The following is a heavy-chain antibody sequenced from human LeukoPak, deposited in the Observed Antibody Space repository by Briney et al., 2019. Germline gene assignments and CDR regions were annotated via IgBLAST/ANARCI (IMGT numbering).Heavy chain of an antibody. V-gene: IGHV2-5*01. Sequence: SGPTLVKPTQTLTLTCTFSGFSLSTTGVGVTWVRQPPGKALEWLALIYWNDDKRYSPSLKTRLTITKDTSKNQVVLTMTNMDPVDTGTYHCAHDRPGIGFDPWGQGTLVTVSS. J-gene: IGHJ5*02. D-gene: IGHD3-22*01. CDR1: GFSLSTTGVG. CDR3: AHDRPGIGFDP. CDR2: IYWNDDK.